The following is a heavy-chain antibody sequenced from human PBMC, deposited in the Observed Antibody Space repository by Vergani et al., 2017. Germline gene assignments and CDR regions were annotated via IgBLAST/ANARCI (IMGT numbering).Heavy chain of an antibody. J-gene: IGHJ6*02. CDR3: ARERRGHYGSGMKRYYGMDV. Sequence: EVQLVESGGGLVKPGGSLRLSCAASGFTFSSYSMNWVRQAPGKGLEWVSSISSSSSYIYYADSVKGRFTISRDNAKNSLYLQMNSLRAEDTAVYYCARERRGHYGSGMKRYYGMDVWGQGTTVTVSS. D-gene: IGHD3-10*01. CDR2: ISSSSSYI. CDR1: GFTFSSYS. V-gene: IGHV3-21*01.